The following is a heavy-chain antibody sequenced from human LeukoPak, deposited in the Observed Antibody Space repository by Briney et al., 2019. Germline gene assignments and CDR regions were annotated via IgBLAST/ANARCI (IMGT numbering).Heavy chain of an antibody. CDR1: GGSISSSGNY. J-gene: IGHJ4*02. V-gene: IGHV4-39*01. CDR2: ISYSGNT. Sequence: PETLSLTCSVSGGSISSSGNYWGWIRQPPGKGLEWIGSISYSGNTYYNSSLRSRVTTSVDTSKAQFSLKVASVTAADTAVYYCAAYYHDISGYFGCGQGTLVTVSS. D-gene: IGHD3-22*01. CDR3: AAYYHDISGYFG.